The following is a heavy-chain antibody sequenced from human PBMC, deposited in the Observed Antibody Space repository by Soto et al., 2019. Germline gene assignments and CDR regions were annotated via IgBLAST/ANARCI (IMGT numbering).Heavy chain of an antibody. V-gene: IGHV1-8*01. Sequence: QVQLVQSGAEAKKPGASVKVSCKPSGYTFTSYDINWVRQATGQGLEWLGWMNPNSGNTGYAQKFRGRITMTSDSSISTAYMELSSLTSEDTAVYYCARGLNYYGSSGYDHWGQGTLVTVSS. D-gene: IGHD3-22*01. CDR3: ARGLNYYGSSGYDH. CDR1: GYTFTSYD. CDR2: MNPNSGNT. J-gene: IGHJ4*02.